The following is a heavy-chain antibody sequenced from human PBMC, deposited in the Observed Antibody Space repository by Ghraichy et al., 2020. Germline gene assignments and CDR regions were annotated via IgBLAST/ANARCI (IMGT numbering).Heavy chain of an antibody. Sequence: GGSLRPSCAASGFSFSRHWMSWVRQAPGKGLEWVASIKSDVSDRFYVDSVTGRFTISRDNAKNSVSLEMNSLRAEDTAVYYCARDPYGDYKYGGTDYWGQRTLVSVSS. CDR1: GFSFSRHW. D-gene: IGHD4-17*01. V-gene: IGHV3-7*03. CDR3: ARDPYGDYKYGGTDY. J-gene: IGHJ4*02. CDR2: IKSDVSDR.